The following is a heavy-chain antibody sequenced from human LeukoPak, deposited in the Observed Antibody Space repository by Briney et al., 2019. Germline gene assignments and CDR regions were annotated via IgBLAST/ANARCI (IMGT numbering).Heavy chain of an antibody. CDR1: GFTFDDYA. J-gene: IGHJ4*02. D-gene: IGHD6-6*01. Sequence: GRSLRLSCAASGFTFDDYAMHWVRRAPGKGLEWVSGLSWSSGSVGYADSVKGRFTISRDNAKNSLYLQMNSLRTEDTALYYCAKDRGYSSSTIDYWGQGTLVTVSS. CDR2: LSWSSGSV. CDR3: AKDRGYSSSTIDY. V-gene: IGHV3-9*01.